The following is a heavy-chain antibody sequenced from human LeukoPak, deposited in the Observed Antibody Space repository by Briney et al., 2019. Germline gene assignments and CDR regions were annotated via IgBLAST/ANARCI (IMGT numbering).Heavy chain of an antibody. CDR1: GFNFRNAW. V-gene: IGHV3-15*01. Sequence: GGSLRLSCAASGFNFRNAWMSWVRQAPGKGLEWVGRIKRETDGGTRDYADSVKGRFTISRDNSKNTLYLQMNSLRAEDTAVYYCAKVFDYYDSSGYRNYWGQGTLVTVSS. CDR3: AKVFDYYDSSGYRNY. J-gene: IGHJ4*02. CDR2: IKRETDGGTR. D-gene: IGHD3-22*01.